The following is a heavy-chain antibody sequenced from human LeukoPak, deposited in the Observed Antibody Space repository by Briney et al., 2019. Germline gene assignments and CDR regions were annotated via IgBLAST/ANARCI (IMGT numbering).Heavy chain of an antibody. CDR3: AKDICGGDCYPHGGY. CDR2: IPYDGSNK. V-gene: IGHV3-30*02. D-gene: IGHD2-21*01. Sequence: GGSLRLSCAASGSTFSNYGMHWVRQVPGKGLEWVAFIPYDGSNKYYADSLKGRFTISGDNSKNTLYLQMNSLRAEDTAIYYCAKDICGGDCYPHGGYWGQGTLVTVSS. CDR1: GSTFSNYG. J-gene: IGHJ4*02.